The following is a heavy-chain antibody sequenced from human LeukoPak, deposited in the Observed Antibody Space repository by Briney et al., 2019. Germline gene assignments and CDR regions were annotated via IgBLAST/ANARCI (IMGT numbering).Heavy chain of an antibody. CDR3: ASNRGVVAAIHPFDY. CDR2: ISYDGNNK. J-gene: IGHJ4*02. D-gene: IGHD2-15*01. CDR1: GFTFSSYA. V-gene: IGHV3-30-3*01. Sequence: PGGSLRLSCAAPGFTFSSYAMDWVRRAPGKGLEWVAVISYDGNNKYYADSVKGRFTISRDNSKNTLSLQMNSLRTEDTAVYYCASNRGVVAAIHPFDYWGQGTLVTVSS.